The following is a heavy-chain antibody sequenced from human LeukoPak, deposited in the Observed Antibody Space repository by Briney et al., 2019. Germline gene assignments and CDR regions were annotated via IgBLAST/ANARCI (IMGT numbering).Heavy chain of an antibody. D-gene: IGHD5-18*01. CDR1: GYTFTSYD. CDR2: MNPNSGNT. V-gene: IGHV1-8*01. CDR3: ARVDTAMVNADYYGMDV. J-gene: IGHJ6*02. Sequence: ASVKVSCKASGYTFTSYDINWVRQAPGQGLEWMGWMNPNSGNTGYAQKFQGRVTMTRNTSISTAYMELSSLRSEDTAVYYCARVDTAMVNADYYGMDVWGQGTTVTVSS.